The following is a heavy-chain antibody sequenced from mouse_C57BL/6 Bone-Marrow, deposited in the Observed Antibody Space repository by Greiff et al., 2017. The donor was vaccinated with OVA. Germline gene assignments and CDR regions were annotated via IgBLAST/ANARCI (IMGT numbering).Heavy chain of an antibody. CDR2: IDPNSGGT. CDR1: GYTFTSYW. J-gene: IGHJ1*03. V-gene: IGHV1-72*01. CDR3: ARSEGSSYSYWYFDV. Sequence: QVQLQQSGAELVKPGASVKLSCKASGYTFTSYWMHWVKQRPGRGLEWIGRIDPNSGGTKYNEKFKSKATMTVDKPSSTAYMQLSSLTSEDSAVYYCARSEGSSYSYWYFDVWGTGTTVTVSS. D-gene: IGHD1-1*01.